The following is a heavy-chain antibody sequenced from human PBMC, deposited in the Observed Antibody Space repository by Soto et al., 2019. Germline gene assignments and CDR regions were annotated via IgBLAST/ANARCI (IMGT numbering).Heavy chain of an antibody. CDR1: GDSFTRSW. CDR2: IYPGDSDT. D-gene: IGHD6-19*01. V-gene: IGHV5-51*01. Sequence: AESLRNWCKVSGDSFTRSWLGWVRQMPGKGLEWIGIIYPGDSDTRDSPSFQGQVTISADKSLSTAYLQWSSLKASDTALSYGARQIAVAGTMNYYYGMDGWGQGTTATVSS. CDR3: ARQIAVAGTMNYYYGMDG. J-gene: IGHJ6*02.